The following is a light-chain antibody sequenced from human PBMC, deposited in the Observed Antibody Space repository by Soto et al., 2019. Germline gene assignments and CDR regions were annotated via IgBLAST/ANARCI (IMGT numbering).Light chain of an antibody. CDR2: GAS. CDR1: QSVSSN. CDR3: QQYNNWPLFT. Sequence: EIVMTQSPATLSVSPGERATLSCRASQSVSSNLAWYQQNPGQAPRLLIYGASTRATDIPGRFSGSGSGTEFTLTISSLQSEDFAVYYCQQYNNWPLFTFGPGTKVDIK. J-gene: IGKJ3*01. V-gene: IGKV3-15*01.